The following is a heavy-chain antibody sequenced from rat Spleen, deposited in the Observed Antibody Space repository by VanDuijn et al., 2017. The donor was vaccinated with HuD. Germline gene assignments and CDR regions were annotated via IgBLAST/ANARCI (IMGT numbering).Heavy chain of an antibody. CDR3: ARQPHTTYLYGYVMDA. CDR2: ISTGGGDT. V-gene: IGHV5S13*01. J-gene: IGHJ4*01. D-gene: IGHD1-2*01. Sequence: EVQLVESGGGLVPPGRSLKLSCVVSGFTFNAFGMAWVRQAPRKGLEWVASISTGGGDTYYRDSVKGRFTISRDNAKNTLYLQMDSLRSEDTATYYCARQPHTTYLYGYVMDAWGQGASVTVSS. CDR1: GFTFNAFG.